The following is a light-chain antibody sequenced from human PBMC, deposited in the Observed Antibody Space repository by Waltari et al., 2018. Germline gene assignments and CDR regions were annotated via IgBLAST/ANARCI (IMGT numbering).Light chain of an antibody. CDR3: MQTLRLPSFS. Sequence: MVTHASLSMSAAPRQTASMSCKSSWSLLSSDGKTYFYWYLHKPGQPTRLLIYEASKRVSGVPYRFSGSGSGTDFTLRISRVEAEDVGVYYCMQTLRLPSFSFGGGTKVEIK. CDR1: WSLLSSDGKTY. V-gene: IGKV2D-29*01. CDR2: EAS. J-gene: IGKJ4*01.